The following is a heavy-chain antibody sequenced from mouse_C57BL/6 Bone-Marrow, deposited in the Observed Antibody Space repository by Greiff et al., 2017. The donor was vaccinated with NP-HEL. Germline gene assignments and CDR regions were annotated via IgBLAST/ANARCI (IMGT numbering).Heavy chain of an antibody. Sequence: VQLQQSGPELVKPGASVKISCKASGYAFSSSWMNWVKQRPGKGLEWIGRIYPGDGDTNYNGKFKGKATLTADKSSSTAYMQLSSLTSEDSAVYFCAREALLLRWFAYWGQGTLVTVSA. CDR2: IYPGDGDT. D-gene: IGHD1-1*01. V-gene: IGHV1-82*01. CDR3: AREALLLRWFAY. J-gene: IGHJ3*01. CDR1: GYAFSSSW.